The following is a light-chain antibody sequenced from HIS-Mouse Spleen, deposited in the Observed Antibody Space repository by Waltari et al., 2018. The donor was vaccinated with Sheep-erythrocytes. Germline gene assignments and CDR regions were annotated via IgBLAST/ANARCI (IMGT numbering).Light chain of an antibody. Sequence: QSALTQPRPVSGSPGQSVTISCTGPSSDVGGDTYVSWYQQHPGKAPKLMIYDVSKRPSGVPDRFSGSKSGNTASLTISGLQAEDEADYYCCSYAGSYNHVFATGTKVTVL. CDR3: CSYAGSYNHV. CDR2: DVS. CDR1: SSDVGGDTY. J-gene: IGLJ1*01. V-gene: IGLV2-11*01.